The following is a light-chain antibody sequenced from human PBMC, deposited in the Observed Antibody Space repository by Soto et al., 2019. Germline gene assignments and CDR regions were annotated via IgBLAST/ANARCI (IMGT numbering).Light chain of an antibody. Sequence: EIVMTQSPATLSVSPGETATLSCRASQSVSYNLAWYQQKPGQGPRLVSYGAFSRATGIPARFSGSGSGTEFTLTISSLQSEDCAVYYCQQYNNWPPLTFGGGTKVEIK. CDR1: QSVSYN. CDR3: QQYNNWPPLT. CDR2: GAF. V-gene: IGKV3-15*01. J-gene: IGKJ4*01.